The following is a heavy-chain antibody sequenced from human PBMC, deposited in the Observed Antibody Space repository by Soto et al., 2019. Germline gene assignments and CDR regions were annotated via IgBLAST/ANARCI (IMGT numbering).Heavy chain of an antibody. J-gene: IGHJ6*03. Sequence: GGSLRLSCAASGFTFSSYWMYWVRQTPGKGLEWVASIKQDGSEEYYVDSVKGRFTISRDNVKKLLYLQMNSLRAGDTAVYYCARDSCSSTRCRYYYYYYMDVWGKGTTVTVS. CDR1: GFTFSSYW. CDR2: IKQDGSEE. D-gene: IGHD2-2*01. V-gene: IGHV3-7*05. CDR3: ARDSCSSTRCRYYYYYYMDV.